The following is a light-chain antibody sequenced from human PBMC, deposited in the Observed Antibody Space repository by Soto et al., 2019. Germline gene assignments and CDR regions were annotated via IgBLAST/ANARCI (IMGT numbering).Light chain of an antibody. Sequence: QSVLTQPPSASGSPGQSVTISCTGTSSDVGGYNYVCWYQQYPGKAPKLMIYDVSKRPSGVADRFSGSKLGNTASLTVSGLQAEDEADYYCSSNAGGNVVVFGGGTKLTVL. V-gene: IGLV2-8*01. CDR1: SSDVGGYNY. J-gene: IGLJ2*01. CDR2: DVS. CDR3: SSNAGGNVVV.